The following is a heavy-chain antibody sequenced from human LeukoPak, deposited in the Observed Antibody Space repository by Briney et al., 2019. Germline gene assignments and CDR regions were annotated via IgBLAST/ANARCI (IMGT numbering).Heavy chain of an antibody. V-gene: IGHV5-51*01. Sequence: GASLQISCKGSGSSFTSYWIGWVRPLPGKGLEWTGIIYPGDSDTRYSPSFQGQVTISADKSISTAYLQWSSLKASDTAMYSCARIRGYTRVGATQKGDDAFDIWGQGTMVTVSS. CDR3: ARIRGYTRVGATQKGDDAFDI. CDR1: GSSFTSYW. CDR2: IYPGDSDT. J-gene: IGHJ3*02. D-gene: IGHD1-26*01.